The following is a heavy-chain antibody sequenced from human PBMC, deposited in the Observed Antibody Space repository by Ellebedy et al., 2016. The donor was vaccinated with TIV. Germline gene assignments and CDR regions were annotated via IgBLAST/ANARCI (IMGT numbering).Heavy chain of an antibody. V-gene: IGHV1-46*01. CDR1: GYTFTSYY. D-gene: IGHD3-22*01. CDR2: INPSGGST. Sequence: ASVKVSXXASGYTFTSYYMHWVRQAPGQGLEWMGIINPSGGSTSYAQKFQGRVTMTRDTSTSTVYMELSSLRSEDTAVYYCAREIRDYYDSSGYRDYWGQGTLVTVSS. J-gene: IGHJ4*02. CDR3: AREIRDYYDSSGYRDY.